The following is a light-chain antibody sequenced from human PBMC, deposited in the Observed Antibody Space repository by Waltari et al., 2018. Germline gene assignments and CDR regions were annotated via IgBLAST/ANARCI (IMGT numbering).Light chain of an antibody. V-gene: IGLV2-14*01. CDR3: SSYTSSSTYVV. Sequence: QSALTQPASVSGSPGQSITISCTGTSSAVGGSNYVSWYQQHPGKAPKLMIYDVSKRPSGVSNRFSGSKSGNTASLTISGLQAEDEADYYCSSYTSSSTYVVFGGGTKLTVL. CDR2: DVS. J-gene: IGLJ2*01. CDR1: SSAVGGSNY.